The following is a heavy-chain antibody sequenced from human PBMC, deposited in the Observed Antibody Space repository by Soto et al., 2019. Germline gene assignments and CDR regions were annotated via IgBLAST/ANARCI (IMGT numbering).Heavy chain of an antibody. Sequence: GGSLRLSCEASGFTFSSYAMNWVRQGPGKGLEWVSTISGTGGTTKYADSVKGRFTISRDNSKNTLYLQMNSLRAEDTAVFYCAKETGTSSFSLDSWGQGPPVTVSS. V-gene: IGHV3-23*01. CDR2: ISGTGGTT. J-gene: IGHJ5*01. CDR1: GFTFSSYA. CDR3: AKETGTSSFSLDS. D-gene: IGHD1-7*01.